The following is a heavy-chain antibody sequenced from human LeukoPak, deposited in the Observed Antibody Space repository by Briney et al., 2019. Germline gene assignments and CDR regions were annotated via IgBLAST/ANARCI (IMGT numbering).Heavy chain of an antibody. CDR2: ISYDGSNK. Sequence: GRSLRLSCVASGFTFSSYGMHWVRQAPGKGLEWVAVISYDGSNKYYADSVKGRFTISRDNSKNTLYLQMNSLRAEDTAVYYCAKGLAVAGTPLDYWGQGTLVTVSS. J-gene: IGHJ4*02. D-gene: IGHD6-19*01. V-gene: IGHV3-30*18. CDR3: AKGLAVAGTPLDY. CDR1: GFTFSSYG.